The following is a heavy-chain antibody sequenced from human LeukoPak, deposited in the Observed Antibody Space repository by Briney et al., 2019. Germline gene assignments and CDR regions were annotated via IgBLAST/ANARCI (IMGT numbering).Heavy chain of an antibody. V-gene: IGHV3-23*01. CDR1: GFTFSSYA. J-gene: IGHJ4*02. D-gene: IGHD6-19*01. CDR2: ISGSGGST. CDR3: AKVIIAVAGPPNY. Sequence: GGSLRLSCAASGFTFSSYAMSWVRQAPGQGLEWVSAISGSGGSTYYADSVKGRFTISRDNSKHTLYLQMNSLRAEDTAVYYCAKVIIAVAGPPNYWGQGTLVTVSS.